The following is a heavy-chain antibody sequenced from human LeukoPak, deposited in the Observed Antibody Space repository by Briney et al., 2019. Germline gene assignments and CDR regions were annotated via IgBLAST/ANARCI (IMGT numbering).Heavy chain of an antibody. Sequence: SETLSLTCAVYGGSFSDYYWNWIRQPPGKGLEWIGEIIHSGSTKYNPSLKSRVTISVDTSKNQFSLKLSSVTAADTAVYYCARRRYCSGGSCQNKVTYYFDYWGQGTLVTVSS. D-gene: IGHD2-15*01. CDR2: IIHSGST. CDR1: GGSFSDYY. J-gene: IGHJ4*02. CDR3: ARRRYCSGGSCQNKVTYYFDY. V-gene: IGHV4-34*12.